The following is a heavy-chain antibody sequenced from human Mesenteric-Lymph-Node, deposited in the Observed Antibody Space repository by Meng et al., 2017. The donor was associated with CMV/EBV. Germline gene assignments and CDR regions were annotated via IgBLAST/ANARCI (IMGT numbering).Heavy chain of an antibody. CDR1: GGSISSSSYY. Sequence: GSLRLSCTVSGGSISSSSYYWGWIRQPPGKGLEWIGNIYYSGNTYYNPSLKSRVTMSVNTSKNQFSLKLSSVTAADTAVYYCARLVWFGELFFDYWGQGALVTVSS. CDR3: ARLVWFGELFFDY. D-gene: IGHD3-10*01. CDR2: IYYSGNT. J-gene: IGHJ4*02. V-gene: IGHV4-39*07.